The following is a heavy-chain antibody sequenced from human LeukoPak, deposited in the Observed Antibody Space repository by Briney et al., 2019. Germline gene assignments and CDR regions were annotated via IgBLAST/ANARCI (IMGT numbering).Heavy chain of an antibody. Sequence: GGSLRLSCAASGFSFGAYIMNWVRQAPGKGLEWVSSISSNSYYIYYADSVRGRFTISRDNAKNSLFLQMNSLRAEDTAVYYCARVSRDFYSNYYYYYGMDVWGQGTTVTVSS. J-gene: IGHJ6*02. CDR1: GFSFGAYI. CDR3: ARVSRDFYSNYYYYYGMDV. V-gene: IGHV3-21*01. CDR2: ISSNSYYI. D-gene: IGHD4-11*01.